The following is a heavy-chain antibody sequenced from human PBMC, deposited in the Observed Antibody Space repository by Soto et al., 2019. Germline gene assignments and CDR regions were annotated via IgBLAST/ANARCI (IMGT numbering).Heavy chain of an antibody. V-gene: IGHV1-18*01. Sequence: VSCKASGYTFTSYGISWVRQAPGQGLEWMGWISAYNGNTNYAQKLQGRVTMTTDTSTSTAYMELRSLRSDDTAVYYCARRLMMTTVTTDDAFDIWGQGTMVTVSS. J-gene: IGHJ3*02. CDR1: GYTFTSYG. CDR3: ARRLMMTTVTTDDAFDI. D-gene: IGHD4-17*01. CDR2: ISAYNGNT.